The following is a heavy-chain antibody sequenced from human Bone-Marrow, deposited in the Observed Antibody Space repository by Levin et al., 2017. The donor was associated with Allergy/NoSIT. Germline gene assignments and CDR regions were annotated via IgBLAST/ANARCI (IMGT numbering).Heavy chain of an antibody. V-gene: IGHV3-7*01. CDR1: GFTFSRHW. D-gene: IGHD7-27*01. J-gene: IGHJ4*02. Sequence: GGSLRLSCAASGFTFSRHWMSWVRQAPGKGLEWVASLNQDGSAKYHVDSVKGRFTISRDNAENSLYLQMSSLTLEDTAVYYCARLMGTSTIYDYWGQGTLVTVSS. CDR2: LNQDGSAK. CDR3: ARLMGTSTIYDY.